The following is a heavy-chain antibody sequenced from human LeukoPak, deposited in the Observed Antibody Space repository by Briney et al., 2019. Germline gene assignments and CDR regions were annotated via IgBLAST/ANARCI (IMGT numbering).Heavy chain of an antibody. CDR3: ARDSSSWYYFDY. CDR1: GFTFSSYS. D-gene: IGHD6-13*01. J-gene: IGHJ4*02. Sequence: GGSLRLSCAASGFTFSSYSMNWVRQAPGKGLEWVSSISSSSSYIYYADSVEGRFTISRDNAKNSLYLQMNSLRAEDTAVYYCARDSSSWYYFDYWGQGTLVTVSS. V-gene: IGHV3-21*01. CDR2: ISSSSSYI.